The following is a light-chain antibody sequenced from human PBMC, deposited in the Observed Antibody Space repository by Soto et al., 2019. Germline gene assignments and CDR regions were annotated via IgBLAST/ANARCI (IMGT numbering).Light chain of an antibody. CDR1: HIVGSY. CDR3: QQYGSSPRT. Sequence: VLTQSPVTLSLSPGERATLSCRAIHIVGSYLACYQHKPGQAPRLLISDASNRATGIPARFSGSGSGTDFTLTISRLEPEDFAVYYCQQYGSSPRTFGQGTKVDI. CDR2: DAS. J-gene: IGKJ1*01. V-gene: IGKV3-20*01.